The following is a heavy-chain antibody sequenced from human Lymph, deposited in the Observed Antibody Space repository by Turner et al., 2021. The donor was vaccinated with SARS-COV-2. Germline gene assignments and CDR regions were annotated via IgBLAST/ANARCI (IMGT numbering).Heavy chain of an antibody. V-gene: IGHV3-9*01. CDR1: RFTFDEYA. J-gene: IGHJ6*02. CDR3: AKGRRFGMDV. Sequence: EVQLVESGGGLVQPGRSLRLSCAASRFTFDEYAMHWVRQAPGKGLEWVSGISWNSGSIGYADSVKGRFTISRDNAKNSLYLQMNSLRAEDTALYYCAKGRRFGMDVWGQGTTVTVSS. CDR2: ISWNSGSI.